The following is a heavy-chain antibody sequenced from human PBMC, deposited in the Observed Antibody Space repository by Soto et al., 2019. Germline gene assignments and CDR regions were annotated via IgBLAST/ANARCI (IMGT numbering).Heavy chain of an antibody. D-gene: IGHD3-10*01. CDR3: TRAAWFPYLSFY. Sequence: GGSLRLSCAASGFTFSRFELHWVRQAPGKGLEWISYISSSGSTAYYASSVEGRFAISRDNANNSVYLQMDSLRAEDTALYYCTRAAWFPYLSFYWRQGALVTVSS. CDR1: GFTFSRFE. V-gene: IGHV3-48*03. J-gene: IGHJ4*02. CDR2: ISSSGSTA.